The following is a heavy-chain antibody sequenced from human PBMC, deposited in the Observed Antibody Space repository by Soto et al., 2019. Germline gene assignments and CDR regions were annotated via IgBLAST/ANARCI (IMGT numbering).Heavy chain of an antibody. CDR1: GFTFSSYA. V-gene: IGHV3-30-3*01. Sequence: SLRLSCAASGFTFSSYAMHWVRQAPGKGLEWVAVISYDGSNKYYADSVKGRFTISRDNSKNTLYLQMNSLRAEDTAVYYCARDDYGDSSMAFDIWGQGTMVTVSS. CDR2: ISYDGSNK. D-gene: IGHD4-17*01. J-gene: IGHJ3*02. CDR3: ARDDYGDSSMAFDI.